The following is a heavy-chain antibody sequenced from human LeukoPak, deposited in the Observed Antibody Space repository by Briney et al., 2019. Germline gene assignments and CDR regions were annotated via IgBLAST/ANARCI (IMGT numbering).Heavy chain of an antibody. Sequence: PSETLSLTCTVSGDSISSYYWGWIRQPPGKGLEWIGSIYYSGSTYYNPSLKSRVTISVDTSKNQFSLKLSSVTAADTAVYYCARRRWGIDYWGQGTLVTVSS. CDR3: ARRRWGIDY. CDR1: GDSISSYY. V-gene: IGHV4-39*07. CDR2: IYYSGST. J-gene: IGHJ4*02. D-gene: IGHD7-27*01.